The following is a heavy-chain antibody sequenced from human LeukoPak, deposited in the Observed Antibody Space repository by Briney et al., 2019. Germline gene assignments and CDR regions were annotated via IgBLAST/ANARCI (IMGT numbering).Heavy chain of an antibody. CDR3: ARESVPAVAARRGLNY. Sequence: ASVKVSCKASGYTFTSYDINWVRQATGQGLEWMGWMNPNSGNTGYAQKFQGRVTMTRDTSISTAYMELSRLRSDDTAVYYCARESVPAVAARRGLNYWGQGTLVAVSS. D-gene: IGHD6-6*01. CDR2: MNPNSGNT. CDR1: GYTFTSYD. V-gene: IGHV1-8*01. J-gene: IGHJ4*02.